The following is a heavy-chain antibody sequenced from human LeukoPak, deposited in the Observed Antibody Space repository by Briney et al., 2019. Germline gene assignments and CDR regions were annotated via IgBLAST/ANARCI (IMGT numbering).Heavy chain of an antibody. Sequence: ASVKVSCKASGYVFTSYYIHWMRQAPGQGLEWMGKINPSGGRTNYAQKFQGRVTITADESTSTAYMELSSLRSEDTAVYYCARDPPAGWGQGTLVTVSS. J-gene: IGHJ4*02. CDR1: GYVFTSYY. CDR3: ARDPPAG. CDR2: INPSGGRT. V-gene: IGHV1-46*01.